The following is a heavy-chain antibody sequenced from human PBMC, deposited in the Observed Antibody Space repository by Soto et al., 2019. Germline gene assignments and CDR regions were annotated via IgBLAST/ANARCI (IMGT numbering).Heavy chain of an antibody. CDR2: IIPMTGTP. CDR3: VRGPVLPGATSWLDP. CDR1: GGIFSSFS. V-gene: IGHV1-69*01. Sequence: QVQLVQSGAEVKTPGSSVEVSCKASGGIFSSFSITWVRQVPGHGLEWMGGIIPMTGTPNYAEKFQGRLTLTADASTRTAYLVLSSLKSEDTAVYYCVRGPVLPGATSWLDPWGQGTVVIVSS. J-gene: IGHJ5*02. D-gene: IGHD2-2*01.